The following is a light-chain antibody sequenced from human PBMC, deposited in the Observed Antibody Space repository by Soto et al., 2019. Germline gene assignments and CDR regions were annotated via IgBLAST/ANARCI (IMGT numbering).Light chain of an antibody. CDR1: SSDVGGYNY. Sequence: SRGHAIIKSYTGTSSDVGGYNYVSLYQHHPGKAPKLMIFDVSNRPPGVSNRFSGSTSGNTASLTISGLQPEDEADYYCSSYTTSNTRQIVFGTGTKVTVL. V-gene: IGLV2-14*03. CDR3: SSYTTSNTRQIV. J-gene: IGLJ1*01. CDR2: DVS.